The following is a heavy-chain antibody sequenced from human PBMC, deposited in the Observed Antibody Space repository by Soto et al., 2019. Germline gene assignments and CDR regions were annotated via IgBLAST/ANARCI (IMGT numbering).Heavy chain of an antibody. CDR1: GFTFSNAW. D-gene: IGHD2-15*01. V-gene: IGHV3-15*01. CDR3: RTFGDIVVVVAALDYYYMDV. Sequence: GGSLRLSCAASGFTFSNAWMSWVRQAPGKGLEWVGRIKSKTDGGTTDYAAPVKGRFTISRDDSKNTLYLQMNSLKTEDTAVYYCRTFGDIVVVVAALDYYYMDVWGKGTTVTVSS. CDR2: IKSKTDGGTT. J-gene: IGHJ6*03.